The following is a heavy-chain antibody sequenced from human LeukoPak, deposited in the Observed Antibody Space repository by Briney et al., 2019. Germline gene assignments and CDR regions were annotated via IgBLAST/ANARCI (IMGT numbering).Heavy chain of an antibody. CDR2: INNSGST. J-gene: IGHJ6*03. V-gene: IGHV4-34*01. CDR3: ARHRNRYCSGGSCYAYYMDV. D-gene: IGHD2-15*01. Sequence: SETLSLTCAVYGGSFSGYYWSWIRQPPGKGLEWIGEINNSGSTNYNPSLKSRVTISVDTSKNQFSLKLSSVTAADTAVYYCARHRNRYCSGGSCYAYYMDVWGKGTTVTISS. CDR1: GGSFSGYY.